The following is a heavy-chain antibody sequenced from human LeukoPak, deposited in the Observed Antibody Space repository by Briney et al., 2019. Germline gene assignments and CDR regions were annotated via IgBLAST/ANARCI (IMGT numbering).Heavy chain of an antibody. Sequence: PSQTLSLTCTVSGGSISSGYYWGWIRQPPGKGLEWIGSIYHSGSTYYNPSLKSRVTISVDTSKNQFSLKLSSVTAADTAVYYCARDQEGITMVRGVAGFDYWGQGTLVTVSS. V-gene: IGHV4-38-2*02. CDR3: ARDQEGITMVRGVAGFDY. CDR1: GGSISSGYY. CDR2: IYHSGST. D-gene: IGHD3-10*01. J-gene: IGHJ4*02.